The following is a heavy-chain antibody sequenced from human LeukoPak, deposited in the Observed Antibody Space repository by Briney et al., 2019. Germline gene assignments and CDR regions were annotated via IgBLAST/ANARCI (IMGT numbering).Heavy chain of an antibody. Sequence: GASVKVSCKASGYTFTSYGINWVRQAPGQGLERMGWISAYNGNTNYAQKLQGRVTMTTDTSTSTAYMELRSLRSDDTAVYYCARDDALVATGSFDYWGQGTLVTVSS. D-gene: IGHD5-12*01. V-gene: IGHV1-18*01. CDR3: ARDDALVATGSFDY. J-gene: IGHJ4*02. CDR2: ISAYNGNT. CDR1: GYTFTSYG.